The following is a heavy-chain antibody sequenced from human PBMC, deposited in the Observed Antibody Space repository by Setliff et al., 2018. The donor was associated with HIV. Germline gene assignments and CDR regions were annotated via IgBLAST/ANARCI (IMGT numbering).Heavy chain of an antibody. Sequence: GGSLRLSCAASGFTFSSYAMSWVRQAPGKGLEWVSSFYGGGDGTYYADSVKGRFTISRDNSKNTLFLEMNSLRAEDTAVYYCAKDRGGNAQHYFDYWGQGTPVTVSS. CDR3: AKDRGGNAQHYFDY. J-gene: IGHJ4*02. D-gene: IGHD2-15*01. CDR2: FYGGGDGT. CDR1: GFTFSSYA. V-gene: IGHV3-23*01.